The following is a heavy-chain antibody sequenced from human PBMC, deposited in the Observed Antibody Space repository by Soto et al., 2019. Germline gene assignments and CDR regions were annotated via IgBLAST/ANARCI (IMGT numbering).Heavy chain of an antibody. CDR2: IDWDDDK. Sequence: SGPTLVNPTHTLTLTCTFSGFSLSTSGMCVSWIRQPPGKALEWLALIDWDDDKYYSTSLKTRLTISKDTSKNQVVLTMTNMDPVDTATYYCARILSYYDSSGYYRDLPGYYYGMDVWGQGTTVTVSS. CDR1: GFSLSTSGMC. CDR3: ARILSYYDSSGYYRDLPGYYYGMDV. D-gene: IGHD3-22*01. J-gene: IGHJ6*02. V-gene: IGHV2-70*01.